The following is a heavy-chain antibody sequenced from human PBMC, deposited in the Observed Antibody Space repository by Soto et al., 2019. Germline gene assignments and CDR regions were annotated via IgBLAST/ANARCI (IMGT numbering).Heavy chain of an antibody. CDR2: IKSKTDGGTT. Sequence: GGSLRLSCAASGFTFSNAWMSWVREAPGKGLEWVGRIKSKTDGGTTDYAAPVKGRFTISRDASKNTLYLQMNSLKTEDTAVYYCTACPRYYYVSGSPTYYYGMDVWGQGTTVTVSS. V-gene: IGHV3-15*01. CDR3: TACPRYYYVSGSPTYYYGMDV. J-gene: IGHJ6*02. D-gene: IGHD3-10*01. CDR1: GFTFSNAW.